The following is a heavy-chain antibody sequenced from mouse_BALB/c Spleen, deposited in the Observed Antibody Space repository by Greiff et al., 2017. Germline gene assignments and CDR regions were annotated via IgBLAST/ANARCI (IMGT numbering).Heavy chain of an antibody. CDR3: ARSDYGNYAWYFDV. J-gene: IGHJ1*01. Sequence: VQLQQSGPSLVKPSQTLSLTCSVTGDSITSGYWNWIRKFPGNKLEYMGYISYSGSTYYNPSLKSRISITRDTSKNQYYLQLNSVTTEDTATYYCARSDYGNYAWYFDVWGAGTTVTVSS. CDR2: ISYSGST. V-gene: IGHV3-8*02. CDR1: GDSITSGY. D-gene: IGHD2-1*01.